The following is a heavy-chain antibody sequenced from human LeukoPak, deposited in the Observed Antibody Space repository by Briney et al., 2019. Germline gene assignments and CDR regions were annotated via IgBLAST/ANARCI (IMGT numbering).Heavy chain of an antibody. CDR2: IWYDGSNK. D-gene: IGHD2-15*01. J-gene: IGHJ3*02. V-gene: IGHV3-33*08. CDR1: GFTFSNYW. CDR3: ASRYSNASDI. Sequence: GGSLRLSCAASGFTFSNYWVHWVRQAPGKGLEWVAVIWYDGSNKYYADSVKGRFTISRDNSKNTLYLQMNSLRAEDTAIYYCASRYSNASDIWGEGRLATVSS.